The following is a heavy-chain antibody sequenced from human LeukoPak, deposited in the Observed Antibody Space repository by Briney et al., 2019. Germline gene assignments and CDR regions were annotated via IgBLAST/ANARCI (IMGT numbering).Heavy chain of an antibody. CDR1: GGSISSYY. D-gene: IGHD3-22*01. V-gene: IGHV4-59*12. J-gene: IGHJ5*02. Sequence: SETLSLTCTVSGGSISSYYWSWIRQPPGKGLEWIGYIYYSGSTNYNPSLKSRVTISVHKPKNQFYLKLSSVTAADTAVYYCARNYDSSGYYGWFDRWGQGTLVTVSS. CDR3: ARNYDSSGYYGWFDR. CDR2: IYYSGST.